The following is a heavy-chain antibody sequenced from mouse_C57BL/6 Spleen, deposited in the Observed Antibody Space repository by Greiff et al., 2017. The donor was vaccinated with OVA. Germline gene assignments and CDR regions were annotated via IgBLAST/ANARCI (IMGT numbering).Heavy chain of an antibody. J-gene: IGHJ2*01. Sequence: VQLQQSGAELVKPGASVKISCKASGYTFTDYYINWVKQRPGQGLEWIGKIGPGSGSTYYNEKLKGKATLTADKSSSTAYMQLNSLTSEDSAVYVGAGPHYGSIYFDYWGQGTTLTVSS. D-gene: IGHD1-1*01. CDR1: GYTFTDYY. CDR3: AGPHYGSIYFDY. CDR2: IGPGSGST. V-gene: IGHV1-77*01.